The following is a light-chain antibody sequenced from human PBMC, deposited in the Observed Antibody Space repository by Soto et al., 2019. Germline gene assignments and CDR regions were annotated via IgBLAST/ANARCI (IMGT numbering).Light chain of an antibody. Sequence: DIQMTQSPSSLSASVGVTVTISCRASQGISNHLAWFQHKPGKAPKALIHAAASLQSGVSSKFSGSGFGTDFTLTITSLHPEDSATYYCQQYHSYPLTFAGGTKVEIK. CDR2: AAA. J-gene: IGKJ4*01. CDR3: QQYHSYPLT. CDR1: QGISNH. V-gene: IGKV1-16*02.